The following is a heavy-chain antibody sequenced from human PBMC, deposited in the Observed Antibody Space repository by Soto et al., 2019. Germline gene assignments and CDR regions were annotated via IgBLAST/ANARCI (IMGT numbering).Heavy chain of an antibody. D-gene: IGHD4-4*01. J-gene: IGHJ4*02. CDR3: ARRVTSSFDY. CDR1: GFTFIIYN. CDR2: ITGSGDYT. V-gene: IGHV3-23*01. Sequence: LGLCCVGSGFTFIIYNMNWVRQAPGKGLEWVSVITGSGDYTNYGDSVKGRFTISRDNSKNTLYLQMNSLRAEDTAVYFCARRVTSSFDYWGQGTLVTVSS.